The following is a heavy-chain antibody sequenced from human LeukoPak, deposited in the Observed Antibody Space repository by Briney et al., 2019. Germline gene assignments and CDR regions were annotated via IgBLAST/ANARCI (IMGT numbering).Heavy chain of an antibody. Sequence: SVKVSCKASGGTFSSYAISWVRQAPGQGLEWMGGIIPIFGTANYAQKFQGRVTITADESTSTAYMELSSLRSEDTAVYYCARDTVHSSGWSRFDYWGQGTLVTVSS. V-gene: IGHV1-69*13. D-gene: IGHD6-19*01. CDR3: ARDTVHSSGWSRFDY. J-gene: IGHJ4*02. CDR1: GGTFSSYA. CDR2: IIPIFGTA.